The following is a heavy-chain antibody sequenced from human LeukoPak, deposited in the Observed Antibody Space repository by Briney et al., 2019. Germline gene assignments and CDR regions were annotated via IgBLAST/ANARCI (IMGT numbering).Heavy chain of an antibody. Sequence: GGSLRLSCAASGFTFSSYAMSWVRQAPGKGLEWVSAISGSGGSTYYADSVKGRFTISRDNSKNTLYLQMNSLRAEDTAVYYCAKLPIRISSWGNWFDPSGQGTLVTVSS. CDR2: ISGSGGST. CDR1: GFTFSSYA. D-gene: IGHD6-13*01. J-gene: IGHJ5*02. CDR3: AKLPIRISSWGNWFDP. V-gene: IGHV3-23*01.